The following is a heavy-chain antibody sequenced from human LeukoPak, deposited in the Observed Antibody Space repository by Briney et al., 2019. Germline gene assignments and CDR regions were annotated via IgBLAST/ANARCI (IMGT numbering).Heavy chain of an antibody. Sequence: GGSLRLSCAASGFTFSSYEMNWVRQAPGKGLEWVSYISSSGSTMYYADSVKGRFTISRDNAKNSLYLQMNSLRAEDTAVYYCAGLVWSYYYYGMDVWGQGTTVTVSS. CDR1: GFTFSSYE. V-gene: IGHV3-48*03. CDR2: ISSSGSTM. D-gene: IGHD6-19*01. CDR3: AGLVWSYYYYGMDV. J-gene: IGHJ6*02.